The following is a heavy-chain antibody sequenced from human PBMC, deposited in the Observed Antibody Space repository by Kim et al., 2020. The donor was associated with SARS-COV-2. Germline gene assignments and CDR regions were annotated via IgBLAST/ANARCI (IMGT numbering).Heavy chain of an antibody. CDR2: IYYSGST. CDR1: GGSVINYY. CDR3: ARDGGSNAFDI. V-gene: IGHV4-59*02. Sequence: SETLSLTCSVSGGSVINYYWSWIRQPPGKGLEWIGYIYYSGSTNYNPSLKSRVTLSVDTSKNQFSLKVTSVTAADTAVYYCARDGGSNAFDIWGQGTMVTVSS. J-gene: IGHJ3*02.